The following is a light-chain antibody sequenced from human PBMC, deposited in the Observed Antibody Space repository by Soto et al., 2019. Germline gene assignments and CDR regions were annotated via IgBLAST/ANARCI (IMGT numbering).Light chain of an antibody. CDR3: QQYNTYPYT. V-gene: IGKV1-16*01. Sequence: DIQMTQSPSSLSASVGDTVTITCRASQIISTYLTWYQQKPGKAPKLLIYAAYNLQSGVPSRFSGSGSGTEFTLTISSLQPDDFATYYCQQYNTYPYTFGQGTRLEIK. CDR1: QIISTY. J-gene: IGKJ5*01. CDR2: AAY.